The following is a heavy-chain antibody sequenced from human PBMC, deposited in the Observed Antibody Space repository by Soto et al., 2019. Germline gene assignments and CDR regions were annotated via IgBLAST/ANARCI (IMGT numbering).Heavy chain of an antibody. CDR1: GGSFSGVYS. CDR2: IYHTGTT. CDR3: ARVPEY. J-gene: IGHJ4*02. V-gene: IGHV4-30-2*01. D-gene: IGHD2-2*01. Sequence: SETPSLTCAVYGGSFSGVYSSTWLRPPPGKGLEWIGFIYHTGTTYYNPSLKSRVTISVDRSKNQFSLKLSSVTAADTAVYYCARVPEYWGQGILVTVSS.